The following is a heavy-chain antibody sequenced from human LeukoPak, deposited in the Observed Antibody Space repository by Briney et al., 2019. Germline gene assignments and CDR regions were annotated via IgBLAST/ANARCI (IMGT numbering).Heavy chain of an antibody. CDR3: ARSRFGELLFDF. V-gene: IGHV4-59*08. CDR2: IYDSGST. J-gene: IGHJ4*02. D-gene: IGHD3-10*01. Sequence: SQTLSLTCNVSGGSIRGYYWSWIRQPPGKGLEWIGFIYDSGSTNYNPSLKSRVTISVDTSKNQFSLKLSSVTAADTAVYYCARSRFGELLFDFWGPGTLVTVSS. CDR1: GGSIRGYY.